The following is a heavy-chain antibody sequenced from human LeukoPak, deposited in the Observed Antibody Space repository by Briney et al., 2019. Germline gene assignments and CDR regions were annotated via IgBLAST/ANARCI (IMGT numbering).Heavy chain of an antibody. CDR1: GFTFSSYA. CDR2: IWYDGSIK. CDR3: ARDSGYYDSSGYYLPLYFDY. V-gene: IGHV3-33*01. J-gene: IGHJ4*02. Sequence: GGSLRLSCAASGFTFSSYAMHWVRQAPGKGLEWVAFIWYDGSIKYYADSVKGRFTISRDNAKNSLYLQMNSLRAEDTAVYYCARDSGYYDSSGYYLPLYFDYWGQGTPVTVSS. D-gene: IGHD3-22*01.